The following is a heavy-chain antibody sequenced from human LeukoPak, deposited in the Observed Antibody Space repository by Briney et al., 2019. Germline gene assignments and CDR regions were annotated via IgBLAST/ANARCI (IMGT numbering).Heavy chain of an antibody. J-gene: IGHJ4*02. D-gene: IGHD3-22*01. Sequence: PSETLSLTCTVSGGSISSGDYYWSWIRQPPGKGLEWIGYIYYSGSTYYNPSLKSRVTISVDTSKNQFSLRLSSVTAADTAVYYCARVYYYDNSGYGKDYFDYWGQGTLVTVSS. CDR1: GGSISSGDYY. CDR2: IYYSGST. CDR3: ARVYYYDNSGYGKDYFDY. V-gene: IGHV4-30-4*01.